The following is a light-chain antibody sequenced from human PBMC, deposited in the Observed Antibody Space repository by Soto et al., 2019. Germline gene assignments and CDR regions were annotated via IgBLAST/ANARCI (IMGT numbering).Light chain of an antibody. CDR3: SSYTGSNIRYV. Sequence: QSVLTQPASVSGSPGQSITISCTGTSSDVGGYNYVSWYQQHPGKAPKLMIYEVSDRPSGVSNRFSGSKSGNTASLTISGLQAEDEADYYCSSYTGSNIRYVFGTGTKLTVL. CDR1: SSDVGGYNY. J-gene: IGLJ1*01. V-gene: IGLV2-14*01. CDR2: EVS.